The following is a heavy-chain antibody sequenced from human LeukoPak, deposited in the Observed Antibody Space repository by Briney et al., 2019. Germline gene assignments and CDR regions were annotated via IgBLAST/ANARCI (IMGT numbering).Heavy chain of an antibody. V-gene: IGHV3-53*01. CDR3: ARGGGSTWYFYFDY. CDR1: GFSVSGNY. J-gene: IGHJ4*02. Sequence: GGSLRLSCAVSGFSVSGNYMNWVRQAPGKGLEWVSVIYSGGGTYYADSVKGRFTISRDNSKNTMYLQMNSLRAEDTAVYYCARGGGSTWYFYFDYWGQGTLVTVSS. D-gene: IGHD6-13*01. CDR2: IYSGGGT.